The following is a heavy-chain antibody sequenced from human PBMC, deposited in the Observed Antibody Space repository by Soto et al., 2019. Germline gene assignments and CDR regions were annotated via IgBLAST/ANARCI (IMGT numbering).Heavy chain of an antibody. CDR3: VRGRDCSSGTCYYRGMDV. J-gene: IGHJ6*02. CDR2: LLDDGKSE. CDR1: GFTLSSHN. D-gene: IGHD1-1*01. Sequence: VESGGGAVQPGGFLRLSCAASGFTLSSHNVDCVRQAPGKGLAWVAGLLDDGKSEFYAASVKGRFAVYRDTYRNTVFLQIDSLSVEDTAVYYCVRGRDCSSGTCYYRGMDVWGQGNTVTV. V-gene: IGHV3-30*09.